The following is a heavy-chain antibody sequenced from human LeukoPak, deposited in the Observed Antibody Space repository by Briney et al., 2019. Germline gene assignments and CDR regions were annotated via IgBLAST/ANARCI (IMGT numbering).Heavy chain of an antibody. Sequence: PSETLSLTCTVSGGSISSYYWSWIRQPPGKGLEWIGYIYYSGSTNYNPSLKSRVTISVDTSKNQFSLKPSSVTAADTAVYYCARSAMVRGVIGFDYWGQGTLVTVSS. CDR2: IYYSGST. V-gene: IGHV4-59*08. D-gene: IGHD3-10*01. CDR1: GGSISSYY. CDR3: ARSAMVRGVIGFDY. J-gene: IGHJ4*02.